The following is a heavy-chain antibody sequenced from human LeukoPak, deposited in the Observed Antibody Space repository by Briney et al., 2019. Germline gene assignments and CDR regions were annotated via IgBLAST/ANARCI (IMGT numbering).Heavy chain of an antibody. CDR2: IYPGDSDT. J-gene: IGHJ4*02. D-gene: IGHD5-12*01. CDR1: GYSFTSYW. Sequence: GESLKISCTGSGYSFTSYWIGWVRQMPGKGLEWMGIIYPGDSDTRYSPSFQGQVTISADKSISTAYLQWSSLKASDTAMYYCARQRYSGYDRSGFDYWGQGTLVTVSS. CDR3: ARQRYSGYDRSGFDY. V-gene: IGHV5-51*01.